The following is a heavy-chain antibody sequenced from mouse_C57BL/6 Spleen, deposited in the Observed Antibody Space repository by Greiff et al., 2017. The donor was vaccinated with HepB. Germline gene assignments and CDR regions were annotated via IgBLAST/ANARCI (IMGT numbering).Heavy chain of an antibody. CDR1: GYTFTSYW. J-gene: IGHJ3*01. D-gene: IGHD2-4*01. Sequence: QVQLRQPGAELVKPGASVKLSCKASGYTFTSYWMHWVKQRPGQGLEWIGMIHPNSGSTNYNEKFKSKATLTVDKSSSTAYMQLSSLTSEDSAVYYCARGSYYDYEVFAYWGQGTLVTVSA. CDR2: IHPNSGST. CDR3: ARGSYYDYEVFAY. V-gene: IGHV1-64*01.